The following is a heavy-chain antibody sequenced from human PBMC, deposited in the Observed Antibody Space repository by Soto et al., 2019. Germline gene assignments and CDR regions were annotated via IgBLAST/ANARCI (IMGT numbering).Heavy chain of an antibody. V-gene: IGHV1-69*18. CDR1: GGTFSKYA. Sequence: QVQLVQSGAEVKTPGSSVKVSCKASGGTFSKYAISWVRQAPGQGLEWMGMNIPIFRSTKYAQKFQGRVTITVDEATTTAYRELSSMTSEDTAVYFCARDNGYGDYNFDSWGQGTLVTVSS. J-gene: IGHJ4*02. CDR2: NIPIFRST. D-gene: IGHD4-17*01. CDR3: ARDNGYGDYNFDS.